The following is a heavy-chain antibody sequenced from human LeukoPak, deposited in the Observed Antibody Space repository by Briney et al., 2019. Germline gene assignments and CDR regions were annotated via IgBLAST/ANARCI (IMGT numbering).Heavy chain of an antibody. J-gene: IGHJ6*02. V-gene: IGHV1-2*06. CDR1: GYTFTSYY. CDR2: INPNSGGT. D-gene: IGHD6-19*01. Sequence: GASVKVFCKACGYTFTSYYMHWVGQAPGQGLEWMGRINPNSGGTNYAQKLQGRVTMTRDTYISTAYMEVSRLRSDDTAVYYCAREEESSGWYRYYYYYYGMDVWGQGTTVTVSS. CDR3: AREEESSGWYRYYYYYYGMDV.